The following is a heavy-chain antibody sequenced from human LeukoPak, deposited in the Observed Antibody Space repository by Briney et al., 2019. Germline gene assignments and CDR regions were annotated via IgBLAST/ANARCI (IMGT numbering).Heavy chain of an antibody. CDR3: AKCDSLHYYYYGMDD. D-gene: IGHD3-10*01. CDR2: ISGGGGGT. J-gene: IGHJ6*02. V-gene: IGHV3-23*01. CDR1: GFSFSSYA. Sequence: GGSLRLSCAASGFSFSSYAMSWVRQAPGKGLEWVSAISGGGGGTYYADSVKGRFTISRDNSQNTLYLQMNRLRAEDTAVYYCAKCDSLHYYYYGMDDWGQETTVTVSS.